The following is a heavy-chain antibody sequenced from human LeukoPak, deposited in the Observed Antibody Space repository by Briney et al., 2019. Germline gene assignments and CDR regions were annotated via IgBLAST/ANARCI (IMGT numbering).Heavy chain of an antibody. J-gene: IGHJ4*02. CDR2: VWYDGSDK. D-gene: IGHD1-14*01. CDR1: GFSFTRHG. V-gene: IGHV3-33*08. CDR3: ARDITSHYFDY. Sequence: GSSLRLSCSASGFSFTRHGMHWVRQAPAKGLEWVAVVWYDGSDKYYTDSVKGRFTISRDNSRNTLYLQMNSLRVEDTAIYYCARDITSHYFDYCGQGALVTVSS.